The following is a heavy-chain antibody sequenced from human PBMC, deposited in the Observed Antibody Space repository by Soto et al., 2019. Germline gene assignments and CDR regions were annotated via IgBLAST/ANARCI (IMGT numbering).Heavy chain of an antibody. V-gene: IGHV1-3*01. CDR2: INAGNGNT. CDR3: ARSDSSSWYPYYFDY. CDR1: GYTFTSYA. Sequence: QVQLVQSGVEVKKPGASVKVSCKASGYTFTSYAMHWVRQAPGQRLEWMGWINAGNGNTKYSQKFQGRVTITRDTSASTAYMELSSLRSEDTAVYYCARSDSSSWYPYYFDYWGQGTLVTVSS. J-gene: IGHJ4*02. D-gene: IGHD6-13*01.